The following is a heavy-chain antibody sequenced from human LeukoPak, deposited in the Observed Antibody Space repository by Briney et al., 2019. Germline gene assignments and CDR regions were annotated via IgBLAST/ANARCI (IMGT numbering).Heavy chain of an antibody. Sequence: ASVKVSCKASGYTXTGNYLHWVRQAPGQGLEWMGWINPNNGGTKHAQKFQGRVTMSRDTSISTAYMELSRLTSGDTAVYYCARDPANTYYYDPWGQGTLVTVSS. D-gene: IGHD3-22*01. CDR3: ARDPANTYYYDP. J-gene: IGHJ4*02. CDR1: GYTXTGNY. V-gene: IGHV1-2*02. CDR2: INPNNGGT.